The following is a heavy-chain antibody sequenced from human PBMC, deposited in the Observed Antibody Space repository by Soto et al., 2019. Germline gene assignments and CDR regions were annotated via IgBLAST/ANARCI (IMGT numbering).Heavy chain of an antibody. CDR1: GFTFSSYS. D-gene: IGHD2-15*01. Sequence: EVQLVESGGGLVKPGGSLRLSCAASGFTFSSYSMNWVRQAPGKGLEWVSSISSSSSYIYYADSVKGRFTISRDNAKNSLYLQMNSLRAEDTDVYYCAREGAHCSGGSCYSNYFDYWGQGTLDTVSS. V-gene: IGHV3-21*01. CDR3: AREGAHCSGGSCYSNYFDY. CDR2: ISSSSSYI. J-gene: IGHJ4*02.